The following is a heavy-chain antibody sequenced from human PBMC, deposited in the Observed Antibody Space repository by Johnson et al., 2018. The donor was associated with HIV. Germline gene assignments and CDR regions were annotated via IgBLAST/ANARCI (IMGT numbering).Heavy chain of an antibody. Sequence: QMLLVESGGGVVQPGGSLRLSCAASGFTFSTYGMHWVRQVRGKGLEWVSGIGTIDDTYYSDSVKGRFTISRDNSKNTLYLQMNSLRSEDTAVDYCARDGGIATALDGFDIWGQGTMVTVSS. D-gene: IGHD6-13*01. CDR1: GFTFSTYG. CDR3: ARDGGIATALDGFDI. V-gene: IGHV3-NL1*01. J-gene: IGHJ3*02. CDR2: IGTIDDT.